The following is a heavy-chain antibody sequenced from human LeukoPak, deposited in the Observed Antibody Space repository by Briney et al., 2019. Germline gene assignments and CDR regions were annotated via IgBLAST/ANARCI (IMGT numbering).Heavy chain of an antibody. D-gene: IGHD1-26*01. J-gene: IGHJ3*02. CDR3: ARHFAVMGSYSAEGAFDI. CDR1: GYSISSGYY. CDR2: IYHSGST. Sequence: SETLSLTCAVSGYSISSGYYWGWIRQPPGKGLEWIGSIYHSGSTYYNPSLKSRVTISVDTSKNQFSLKLSPVTAADTAVYYCARHFAVMGSYSAEGAFDIWGQGTMVTVSS. V-gene: IGHV4-38-2*01.